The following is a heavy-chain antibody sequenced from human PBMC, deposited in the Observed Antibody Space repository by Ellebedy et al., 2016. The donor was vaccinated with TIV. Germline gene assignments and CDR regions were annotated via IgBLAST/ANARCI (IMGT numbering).Heavy chain of an antibody. D-gene: IGHD6-13*01. V-gene: IGHV3-7*01. CDR1: GFTFSTYW. CDR2: TKQDGSEK. Sequence: PGGSLRLSCAASGFTFSTYWMGWVRQAAGKGLEWVANTKQDGSEKYYVDSVMGRFTTSRDNSKNTLYLQMNSLRTADTAVYYCAREIRGRWDIAVDGRGRYYFYGMDVWGQGTTVTVSS. J-gene: IGHJ6*02. CDR3: AREIRGRWDIAVDGRGRYYFYGMDV.